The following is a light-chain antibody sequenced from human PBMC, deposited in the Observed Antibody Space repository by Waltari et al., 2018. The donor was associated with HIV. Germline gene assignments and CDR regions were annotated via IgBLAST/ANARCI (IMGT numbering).Light chain of an antibody. CDR3: QVWDRGDDHMV. CDR1: HIGDNS. V-gene: IGLV3-21*01. J-gene: IGLJ3*02. Sequence: SYVLTQPPSVSVAPGNPATITCGGTHIGDNSVHWYQRKPGQAPLLVIYDESDRRSESPERFAGSNSGNMATLTISRVEAEDEADYFCQVWDRGDDHMVFGGGTKLTVL. CDR2: DES.